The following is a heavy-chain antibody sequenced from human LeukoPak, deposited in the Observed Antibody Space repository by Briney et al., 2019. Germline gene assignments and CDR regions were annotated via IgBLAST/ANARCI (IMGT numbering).Heavy chain of an antibody. CDR3: ARVTGYMIEDYFDY. V-gene: IGHV4-59*01. J-gene: IGHJ4*02. CDR1: GGSIGNKY. CDR2: IYYSGST. D-gene: IGHD3-22*01. Sequence: NPSETLSLTCTVSGGSIGNKYWSWIRQPPGKGLEWIGYIYYSGSTNYNPSLKSRVTISVDTSKNQFSLRLSSVTAADTAVYYCARVTGYMIEDYFDYWGQGTLVTVSS.